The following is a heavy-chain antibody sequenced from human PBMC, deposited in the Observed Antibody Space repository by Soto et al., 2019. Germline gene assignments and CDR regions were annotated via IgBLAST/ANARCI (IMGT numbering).Heavy chain of an antibody. CDR3: ARDGPRGMIVVVPHLFDP. D-gene: IGHD3-22*01. Sequence: ASVKVSCKASGYTFTNYGISWVRQAPGQGLEWMGWISAYNGNTNYAQNLQGRVTMTTDTSTSTAYMELRSLRSDDTAVYYCARDGPRGMIVVVPHLFDPWGQGTLVIVSS. V-gene: IGHV1-18*01. CDR1: GYTFTNYG. J-gene: IGHJ5*02. CDR2: ISAYNGNT.